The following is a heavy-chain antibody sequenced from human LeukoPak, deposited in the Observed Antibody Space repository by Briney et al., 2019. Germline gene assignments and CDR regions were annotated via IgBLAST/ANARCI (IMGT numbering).Heavy chain of an antibody. CDR3: ARERADALDI. Sequence: GGSLRLSCAASGFTFSDFHMCWIRQAPGKGLGWVSFSSTSGSTIFYADSVKGRFTISRDNAKNSLYLQMNSLRAEDTAVYYCARERADALDIWGPGTMVTVSS. CDR2: SSTSGSTI. V-gene: IGHV3-11*01. CDR1: GFTFSDFH. J-gene: IGHJ3*02.